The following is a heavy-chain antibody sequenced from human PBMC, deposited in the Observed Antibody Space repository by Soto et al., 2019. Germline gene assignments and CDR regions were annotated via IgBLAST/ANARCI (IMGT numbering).Heavy chain of an antibody. D-gene: IGHD5-18*01. Sequence: QVQLVQSGAEVKKPESSVKVSCKAPGGNFSTYAISWVRQAPGQGLEWMGGIIPMFGTANYAQRFQDRVTITADESTNTVYRELSSLISEDTSVYFCASGIQLWLRRINNGYSGWGQGTLVTVSS. CDR2: IIPMFGTA. V-gene: IGHV1-69*12. J-gene: IGHJ4*02. CDR1: GGNFSTYA. CDR3: ASGIQLWLRRINNGYSG.